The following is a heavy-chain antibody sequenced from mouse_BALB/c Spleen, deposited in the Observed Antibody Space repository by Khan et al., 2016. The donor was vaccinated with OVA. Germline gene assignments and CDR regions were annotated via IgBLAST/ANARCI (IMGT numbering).Heavy chain of an antibody. CDR3: ARSSDGYYPLAD. D-gene: IGHD2-3*01. Sequence: VRLQQSGPELVRPGASVKVSCKASGYAFTTFNIYWVKQSHGKSLEWIGYIDPYNGGTNYNQNFKDKATLTVDKSSSAAYMPLDSLTSEDSAVYFCARSSDGYYPLADWGQGTLVTVSA. J-gene: IGHJ3*01. V-gene: IGHV1S135*01. CDR2: IDPYNGGT. CDR1: GYAFTTFN.